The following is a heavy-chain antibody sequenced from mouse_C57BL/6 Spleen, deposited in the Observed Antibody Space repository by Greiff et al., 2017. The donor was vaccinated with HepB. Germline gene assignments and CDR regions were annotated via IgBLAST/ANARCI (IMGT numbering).Heavy chain of an antibody. CDR1: GYTFTEYT. CDR3: ARHERGGYYDYDGPYAMDY. J-gene: IGHJ4*01. Sequence: QVQLKQSGAELVKPGASVKLSCKASGYTFTEYTIHWVKQRSGQGLEWIGWFYPGSGSIKYNEKFKDKATLTADKSSSTVYMELSRLTSEDSAVYFCARHERGGYYDYDGPYAMDYWGQGTSVTVSS. D-gene: IGHD2-4*01. V-gene: IGHV1-62-2*01. CDR2: FYPGSGSI.